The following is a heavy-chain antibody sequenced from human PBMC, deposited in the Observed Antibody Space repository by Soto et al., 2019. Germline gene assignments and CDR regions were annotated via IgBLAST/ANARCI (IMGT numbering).Heavy chain of an antibody. D-gene: IGHD3-9*01. J-gene: IGHJ3*02. CDR3: ARGALRLRYFDWSPDAFDI. Sequence: GASVKVSCKASGYTFTGYYMHWVRQAPGQGLEWMGWINPNSGGTNYAQKFQGWVTMTRDTSISTAYMELSRLRSDDTAVYYCARGALRLRYFDWSPDAFDIWGQGTMVTVSS. CDR1: GYTFTGYY. CDR2: INPNSGGT. V-gene: IGHV1-2*04.